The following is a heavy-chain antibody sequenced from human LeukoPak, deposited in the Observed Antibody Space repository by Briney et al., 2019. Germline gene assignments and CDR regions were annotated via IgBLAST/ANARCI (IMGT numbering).Heavy chain of an antibody. CDR3: ASNPPFPLSDKYGSGSYNLIGAFDI. CDR2: ISSNGGST. CDR1: GFTFSSYA. V-gene: IGHV3-64*01. D-gene: IGHD3-10*01. Sequence: GGSLRLSCAASGFTFSSYAMHWVRQAPGKGLEYVSAISSNGGSTYYANSVKGRFTISRDNSKNTLYLQMGSLRAEDMAVYYCASNPPFPLSDKYGSGSYNLIGAFDIWGQGTMVTVSS. J-gene: IGHJ3*02.